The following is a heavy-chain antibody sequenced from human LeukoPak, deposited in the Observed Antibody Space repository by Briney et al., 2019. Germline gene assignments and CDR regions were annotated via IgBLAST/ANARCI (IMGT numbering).Heavy chain of an antibody. V-gene: IGHV1-69*13. CDR2: IIPIFGTA. D-gene: IGHD5-18*01. Sequence: SVKVSCKASGYTFTNHGISWVRQAPGQGLEWMGGIIPIFGTANYAQKFQGRVTITADESTSTAYMELSSLRSEDTAVYYCARHLVDTAMVTGYYYYMDVWGKGTTVTVSS. CDR3: ARHLVDTAMVTGYYYYMDV. J-gene: IGHJ6*03. CDR1: GYTFTNHG.